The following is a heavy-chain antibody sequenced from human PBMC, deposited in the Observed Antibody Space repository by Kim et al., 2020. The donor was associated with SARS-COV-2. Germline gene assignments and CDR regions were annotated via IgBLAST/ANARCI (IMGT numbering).Heavy chain of an antibody. CDR2: ISWDGGST. CDR1: GFTFDDYA. CDR3: AKDIVVVPAATHYYYYGMDV. V-gene: IGHV3-43D*03. Sequence: GGSLRLSCAASGFTFDDYAMHWVRQAPGKGLEWVSLISWDGGSTYYADSVKGRFTISRDNSKNSLYLQMNSLRAEDTALYYCAKDIVVVPAATHYYYYGMDVWGQGTTVTVSS. D-gene: IGHD2-2*01. J-gene: IGHJ6*02.